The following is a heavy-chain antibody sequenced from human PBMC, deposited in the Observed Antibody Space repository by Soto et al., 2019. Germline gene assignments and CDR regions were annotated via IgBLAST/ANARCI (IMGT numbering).Heavy chain of an antibody. CDR3: ARSVSGCGTSCYYYFDF. J-gene: IGHJ4*02. CDR2: INPSGGST. Sequence: ASVKVSCKASGYTFTTYYMHWVRQAPGQGLEWMGIINPSGGSTSYAQKFQGRVTMTRDTSTSTVYMELSSLRSEDTAVYYCARSVSGCGTSCYYYFDFWGQGTPVTVS. CDR1: GYTFTTYY. D-gene: IGHD2-2*01. V-gene: IGHV1-46*03.